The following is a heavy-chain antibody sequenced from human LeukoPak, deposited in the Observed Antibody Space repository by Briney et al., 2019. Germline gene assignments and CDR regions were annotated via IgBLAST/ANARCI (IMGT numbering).Heavy chain of an antibody. J-gene: IGHJ4*02. CDR1: GYTFTNSN. CDR2: IIADKGHT. Sequence: ASVKVSCTTSGYTFTNSNIRWVRHAPGQGHERMGWIIADKGHTNYAQTPQGRDNMTTDTSASTPYNELRSLRVDDTAVGNCAIGGWDLPYFDYWGQGTLVTVSS. CDR3: AIGGWDLPYFDY. V-gene: IGHV1-18*01. D-gene: IGHD1-26*01.